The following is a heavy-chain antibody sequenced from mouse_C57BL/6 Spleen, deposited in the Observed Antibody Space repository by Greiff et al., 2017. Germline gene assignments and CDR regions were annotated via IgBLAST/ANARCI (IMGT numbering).Heavy chain of an antibody. J-gene: IGHJ4*01. V-gene: IGHV7-3*01. CDR3: ARSLYYDYGYYAMDY. D-gene: IGHD2-4*01. CDR2: IRNKANGYTT. CDR1: GFTFTDYY. Sequence: EVKLVESGGGLVQPGGSLRLSCAASGFTFTDYYMSWVRQPPGKALEWLGFIRNKANGYTTEYSASVKGRFTISRDNSQSILYLQMKALRAEDSATYYCARSLYYDYGYYAMDYWGQGTSVPVSS.